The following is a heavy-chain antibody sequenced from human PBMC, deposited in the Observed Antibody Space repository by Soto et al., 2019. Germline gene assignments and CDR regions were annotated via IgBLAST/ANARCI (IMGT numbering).Heavy chain of an antibody. Sequence: PSETLCLTCTVSGGSISSHYCSWIRQPPGKGLEWIGYIYSSGNTNYNPSLKSRVTISIDTSKNQFSLRLSSVTAADTAMYYCARVLVVAGFYLFDSWGQGTLVTVSS. J-gene: IGHJ4*02. CDR3: ARVLVVAGFYLFDS. CDR2: IYSSGNT. V-gene: IGHV4-59*11. CDR1: GGSISSHY. D-gene: IGHD6-19*01.